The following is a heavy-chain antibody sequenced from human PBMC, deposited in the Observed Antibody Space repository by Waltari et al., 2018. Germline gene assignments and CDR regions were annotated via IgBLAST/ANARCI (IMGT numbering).Heavy chain of an antibody. J-gene: IGHJ4*02. Sequence: QVQLVESGGGVVHPGGSLRLSCAASGFTFSNYDMHWVRQAPGKGLEWVAFIRSDGSNKYDADSVKGRFTISRDNSKNTLYLQMNSLRSDDTAVYYCGGYSVVDYWGQGTLVTVSS. CDR1: GFTFSNYD. V-gene: IGHV3-30*02. CDR2: IRSDGSNK. D-gene: IGHD5-18*01. CDR3: GGYSVVDY.